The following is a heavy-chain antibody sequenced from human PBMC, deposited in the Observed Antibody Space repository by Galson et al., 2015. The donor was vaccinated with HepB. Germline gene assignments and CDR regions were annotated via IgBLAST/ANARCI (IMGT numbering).Heavy chain of an antibody. CDR2: ISDSGGNT. J-gene: IGHJ4*02. CDR1: GFTFSSYA. D-gene: IGHD3-16*01. Sequence: SLRLSCAASGFTFSSYAMTWVRQAPGKGLEWVSAISDSGGNTHYADSVKGRLTISRDTFKNTLYLQMNSLRAEDMAVYYCAKDWACDYWGQGTLVTVSS. V-gene: IGHV3-23*01. CDR3: AKDWACDY.